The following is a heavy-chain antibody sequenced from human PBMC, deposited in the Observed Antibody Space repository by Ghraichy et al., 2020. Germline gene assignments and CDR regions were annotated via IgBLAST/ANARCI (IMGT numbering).Heavy chain of an antibody. CDR1: GGSISNSYYY. Sequence: SETLSLTCTVSGGSISNSYYYWGWIRQPPGKGLEWIGNIFYSGTTYYNPSLRGRVAVSVDTSKNQFSLKLSSVTAADTAVYYCASLIAASDLWYFHLWGRGTLVTVSS. CDR3: ASLIAASDLWYFHL. V-gene: IGHV4-39*07. J-gene: IGHJ2*01. CDR2: IFYSGTT. D-gene: IGHD6-6*01.